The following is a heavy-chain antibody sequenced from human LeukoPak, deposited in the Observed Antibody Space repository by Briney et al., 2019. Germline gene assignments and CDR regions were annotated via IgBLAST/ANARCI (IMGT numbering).Heavy chain of an antibody. D-gene: IGHD6-6*01. Sequence: GASLRLSCAASGFTFSSYAMSWVRQAPGKGLEWVSAISGSGGSTYYADSVKGRFTISRDNSKNTLYLQMNSLRAEDTAVYYCAKGSSSSGYYYYHGMDVWGQGTTVTVSS. CDR3: AKGSSSSGYYYYHGMDV. J-gene: IGHJ6*02. CDR2: ISGSGGST. V-gene: IGHV3-23*01. CDR1: GFTFSSYA.